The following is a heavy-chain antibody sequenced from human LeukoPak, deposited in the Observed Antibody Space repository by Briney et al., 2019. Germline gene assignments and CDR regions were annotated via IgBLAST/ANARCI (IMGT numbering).Heavy chain of an antibody. D-gene: IGHD3-10*01. J-gene: IGHJ4*02. CDR2: ISSSSSYI. V-gene: IGHV3-21*01. Sequence: PGGSLRLSCAASGFTFSSYSMNWVRQAPGKGLEWVSSISSSSSYIYYADSVKGRFTISRDNAKNTLYLQMNRLRAEDTAVYYCARAGEEPYFDYGGQGTLVTVS. CDR1: GFTFSSYS. CDR3: ARAGEEPYFDY.